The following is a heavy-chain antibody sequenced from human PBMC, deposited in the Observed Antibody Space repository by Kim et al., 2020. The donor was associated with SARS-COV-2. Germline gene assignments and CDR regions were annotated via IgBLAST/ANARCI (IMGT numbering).Heavy chain of an antibody. J-gene: IGHJ6*02. CDR1: GFTFSSYA. D-gene: IGHD3-22*01. V-gene: IGHV3-23*01. Sequence: GGSLRLSCAASGFTFSSYAMSWVRQAPGKGLEWVSVISGSGGSTYYADSVMGRFTISRDNSKNTLYLQMNSLRAEDTAVYYCAKDAREEMREVVIQYYYGMDVWGQGTTVTVSS. CDR3: AKDAREEMREVVIQYYYGMDV. CDR2: ISGSGGST.